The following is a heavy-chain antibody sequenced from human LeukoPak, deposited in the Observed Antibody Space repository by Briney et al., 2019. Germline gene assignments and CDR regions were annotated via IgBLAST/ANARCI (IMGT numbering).Heavy chain of an antibody. CDR1: GFTFSSYA. Sequence: GASLRLSCAASGFTFSSYAMSWVRQAPGKGLEWVSGISGSGGGTYYADSVKGRFTISRDNSKYTLYLQMNSLRAEDTALYYCAKEGAFWGGYRYEYWGQGTLVTVSS. CDR3: AKEGAFWGGYRYEY. V-gene: IGHV3-23*01. D-gene: IGHD3-16*02. CDR2: ISGSGGGT. J-gene: IGHJ4*02.